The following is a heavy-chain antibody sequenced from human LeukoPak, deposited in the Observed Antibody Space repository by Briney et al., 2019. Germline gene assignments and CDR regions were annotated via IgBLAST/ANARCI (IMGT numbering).Heavy chain of an antibody. J-gene: IGHJ4*02. CDR3: ARENGGGVVDY. Sequence: SETLSLTCTVSGGSISSGSYYWSWIRQLAGKGLEWIGRIYTSGSTNYNPSLKSRVTISVDTSKNQFSLKLSSVTAADTAVYYCARENGGGVVDYWGQGTLVTVSS. CDR2: IYTSGST. V-gene: IGHV4-61*02. CDR1: GGSISSGSYY. D-gene: IGHD2-8*02.